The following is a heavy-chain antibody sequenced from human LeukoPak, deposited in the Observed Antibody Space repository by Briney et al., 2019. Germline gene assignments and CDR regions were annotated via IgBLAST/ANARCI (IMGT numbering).Heavy chain of an antibody. CDR3: ARDYVGHDYGDHGESDY. D-gene: IGHD4-17*01. CDR2: ISAYNGNT. V-gene: IGHV1-18*01. CDR1: GYTFTSYG. Sequence: GASVKVSCKASGYTFTSYGTSWVRQAPGQGLEWMGWISAYNGNTNYAQKLQGRVTMTTDTSTSTAYMEMRSLRSDDTAVYYCARDYVGHDYGDHGESDYWGQGTLVTVSS. J-gene: IGHJ4*02.